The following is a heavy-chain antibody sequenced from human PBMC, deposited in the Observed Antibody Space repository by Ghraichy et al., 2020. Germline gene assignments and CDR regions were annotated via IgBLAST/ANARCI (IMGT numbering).Heavy chain of an antibody. J-gene: IGHJ4*02. D-gene: IGHD3-16*01. CDR2: INHSGST. CDR3: ARERRGIAIRFDY. V-gene: IGHV4-34*01. Sequence: SETLSLTCAVYGGSFSGYYWSWIRQPPGKGLEWIGEINHSGSTNYNPSLKSRVTISVDTSKNQFSLKLSSVTAADTAVYYCARERRGIAIRFDYWGQGTLVTVSS. CDR1: GGSFSGYY.